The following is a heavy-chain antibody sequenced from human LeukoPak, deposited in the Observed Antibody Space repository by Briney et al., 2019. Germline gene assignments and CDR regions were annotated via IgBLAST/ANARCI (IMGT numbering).Heavy chain of an antibody. CDR1: GFTFSSYA. CDR2: ISGSGGST. V-gene: IGHV3-23*01. D-gene: IGHD6-19*01. Sequence: PGGSLRLSCAASGFTFSSYAMSWVRQAPGKGLEWVSAISGSGGSTYYADSVKGRFTISRDNAKNSLSLQMNSLRAEDTAVYYCARAKWEYDYSSGWSWFDPWGQGTLVTVSS. J-gene: IGHJ5*02. CDR3: ARAKWEYDYSSGWSWFDP.